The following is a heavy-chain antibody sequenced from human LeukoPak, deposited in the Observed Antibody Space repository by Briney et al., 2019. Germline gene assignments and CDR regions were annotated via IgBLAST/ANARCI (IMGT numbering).Heavy chain of an antibody. CDR2: IYTSGST. Sequence: PSETLSLTCTVSGGSISSYYWGWIRQPAGKGLEWIGRIYTSGSTNYNPSLKSRVTMSVDTSKNQFSLKLSSVTAADTAVYYCASVIAAAGYYFDYWGQGTLVTVSS. V-gene: IGHV4-4*07. CDR3: ASVIAAAGYYFDY. CDR1: GGSISSYY. D-gene: IGHD6-13*01. J-gene: IGHJ4*02.